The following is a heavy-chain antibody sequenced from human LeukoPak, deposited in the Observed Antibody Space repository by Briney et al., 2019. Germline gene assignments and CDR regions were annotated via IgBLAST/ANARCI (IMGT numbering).Heavy chain of an antibody. Sequence: ASVKVSCKASGYTFTGYYMHWVRQAPGQGLEWMGWINPNSGGTNYAQKFQGGVTMTRDTSISTAYMELSRLRSDDTAVYYCARVLRTDYYYYYYMDVWGKGTTVTVSS. V-gene: IGHV1-2*02. J-gene: IGHJ6*03. CDR1: GYTFTGYY. CDR3: ARVLRTDYYYYYYMDV. D-gene: IGHD1-14*01. CDR2: INPNSGGT.